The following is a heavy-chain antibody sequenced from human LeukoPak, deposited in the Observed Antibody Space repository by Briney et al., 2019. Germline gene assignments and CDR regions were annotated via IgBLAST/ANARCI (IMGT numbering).Heavy chain of an antibody. CDR3: AKDLHLSVPDAFDI. J-gene: IGHJ3*02. CDR1: GFTFSSYS. V-gene: IGHV3-20*04. Sequence: GGSLRLSCAASGFTFSSYSMNWVRQAPGKGLEWVSGINWNGGSTGYADSVKGRFTISRDNAKNSLYLQMNSLRAEDTAVYYCAKDLHLSVPDAFDIWGQGTMVTVSS. CDR2: INWNGGST.